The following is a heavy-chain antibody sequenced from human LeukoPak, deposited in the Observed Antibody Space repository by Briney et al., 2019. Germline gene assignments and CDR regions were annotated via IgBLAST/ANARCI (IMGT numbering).Heavy chain of an antibody. D-gene: IGHD6-13*01. Sequence: PSETLSLTCTVSGGSISSYYWSWIRQPPGKGLEWIGYIYYSGSTNYNPSLKSRVTISVDTSKNQFSLKLSSVTAADTAVYYCAVAAAGTLFDPWGQGTLLTVSS. V-gene: IGHV4-59*01. CDR1: GGSISSYY. J-gene: IGHJ5*02. CDR3: AVAAAGTLFDP. CDR2: IYYSGST.